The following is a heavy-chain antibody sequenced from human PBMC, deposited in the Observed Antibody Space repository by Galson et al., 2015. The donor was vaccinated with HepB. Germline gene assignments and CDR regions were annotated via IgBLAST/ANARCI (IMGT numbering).Heavy chain of an antibody. CDR3: AKDHSALPPSSFDY. D-gene: IGHD2-15*01. Sequence: SLRLSCAASGFTFSSYGMSWVRQAPGKGLEWVSLITGSGGNTFYADSVKGRFTVSRDNSKNTLYLQMNSLRVEGTAVYYCAKDHSALPPSSFDYWGQGTLVTVSS. J-gene: IGHJ4*02. CDR2: ITGSGGNT. CDR1: GFTFSSYG. V-gene: IGHV3-23*01.